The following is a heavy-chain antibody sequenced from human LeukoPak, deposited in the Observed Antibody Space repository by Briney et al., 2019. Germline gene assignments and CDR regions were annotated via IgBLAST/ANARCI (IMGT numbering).Heavy chain of an antibody. CDR2: IYHTGTT. CDR1: RGSIMTTHW. V-gene: IGHV4-4*02. D-gene: IGHD4-23*01. CDR3: AAWGVDYGGNFDYSDY. J-gene: IGHJ4*02. Sequence: SGTLSLTCTLSRGSIMTTHWWSWVRQPPGKGLEWIGEIYHTGTTNYSPSLKSRLTISVDQSRNQFSLRLSSVTAADTATYYCAAWGVDYGGNFDYSDYWGQGILVTVSS.